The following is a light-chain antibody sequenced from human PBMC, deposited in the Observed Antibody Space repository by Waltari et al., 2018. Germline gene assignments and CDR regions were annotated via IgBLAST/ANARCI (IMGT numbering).Light chain of an antibody. V-gene: IGLV1-36*01. CDR1: SSNIGNNA. CDR3: AAWDDSLNGVV. CDR2: YDD. J-gene: IGLJ2*01. Sequence: QSVLTQPPSVSEAPRQRVTISCSGTSSNIGNNAVNWYQQHPGKAPKLLNHYDDLLPSGVSDGFSGSKSGTSASLAISGLQSEDEAEYYCAAWDDSLNGVVFGGGTKLTVL.